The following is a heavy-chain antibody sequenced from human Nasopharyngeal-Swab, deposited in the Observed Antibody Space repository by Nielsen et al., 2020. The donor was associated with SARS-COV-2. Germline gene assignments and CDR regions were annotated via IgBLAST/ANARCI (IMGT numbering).Heavy chain of an antibody. D-gene: IGHD1-26*01. CDR1: GYTFTGYY. CDR3: ARSAWEFHRPGAFDI. V-gene: IGHV1-2*02. J-gene: IGHJ3*02. Sequence: ASVKVSCKASGYTFTGYYMHWVRQAPGQGLEWMGWINPNSGGTNYAQKFQGRVTMTRDMSISTAYMELSRLRSDDTAVYYCARSAWEFHRPGAFDIWGQGTMVTVSS. CDR2: INPNSGGT.